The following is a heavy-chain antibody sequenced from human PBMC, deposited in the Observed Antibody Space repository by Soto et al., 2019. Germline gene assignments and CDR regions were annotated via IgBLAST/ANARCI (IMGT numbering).Heavy chain of an antibody. Sequence: ASVKVSCKASGFTFSNYGQNWVRQAPGQGLEWMGWVSANNGHTNYAQNLQGRVSMTTDTSTSTAYMELRGLTFDDTAVYYCARDIESVTAKHFFYYYAMDVWG. J-gene: IGHJ6*02. CDR3: ARDIESVTAKHFFYYYAMDV. CDR2: VSANNGHT. D-gene: IGHD2-8*01. V-gene: IGHV1-18*01. CDR1: GFTFSNYG.